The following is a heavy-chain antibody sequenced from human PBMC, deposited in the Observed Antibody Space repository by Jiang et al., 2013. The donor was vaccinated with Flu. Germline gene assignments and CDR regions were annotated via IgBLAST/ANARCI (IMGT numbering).Heavy chain of an antibody. CDR1: GGSVSSGSYY. CDR3: ARFRTGSGPGWFDP. V-gene: IGHV4-61*01. Sequence: PGLVKPSETLSLTCTVSGGSVSSGSYYWSWIRQPPGKGLEWIGYIYYSGSTNYNPSLKSRVTISVDTSKNQFSLKLSSVTAADTAVYYCARFRTGSGPGWFDPWGQGTLVTVSS. CDR2: IYYSGST. D-gene: IGHD3-10*01. J-gene: IGHJ5*02.